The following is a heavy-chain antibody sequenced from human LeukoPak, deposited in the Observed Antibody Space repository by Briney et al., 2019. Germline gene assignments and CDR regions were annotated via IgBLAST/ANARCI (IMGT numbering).Heavy chain of an antibody. Sequence: SQTLSLTCAISGDSVSSNSVAWNWIRKSPSRGLEWLGRTYYRSKWYNDYAVSVKSRVTVNPDTSENQFSLQLNSVTPEDTAVYYCARGRIAYYGMDVWGQGTTVTVSS. D-gene: IGHD2-21*01. J-gene: IGHJ6*02. V-gene: IGHV6-1*01. CDR1: GDSVSSNSVA. CDR2: TYYRSKWYN. CDR3: ARGRIAYYGMDV.